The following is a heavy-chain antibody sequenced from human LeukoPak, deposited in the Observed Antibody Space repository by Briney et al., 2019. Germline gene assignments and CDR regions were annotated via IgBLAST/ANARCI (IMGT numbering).Heavy chain of an antibody. CDR2: IKQDGSEK. D-gene: IGHD2-2*01. CDR3: ARDQRYCSSSSCPWEPFDY. Sequence: VGSLRLSCAASGFTFSSYWMSWVRQAPGKGLEWVANIKQDGSEKYYVDSVKGRFTISRDNAKNSLYLQMNSLRAEDTAVYYCARDQRYCSSSSCPWEPFDYWGEGTLVTAS. V-gene: IGHV3-7*05. CDR1: GFTFSSYW. J-gene: IGHJ4*02.